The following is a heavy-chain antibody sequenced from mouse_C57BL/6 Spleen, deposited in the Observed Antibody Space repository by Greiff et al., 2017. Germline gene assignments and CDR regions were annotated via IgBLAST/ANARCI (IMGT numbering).Heavy chain of an antibody. CDR1: GFSLTSYG. J-gene: IGHJ1*03. V-gene: IGHV2-6*03. Sequence: VQGVESGPGLVAPSQSLSITCTVSGFSLTSYGVHWVRQPPGKGLEWLVVIWSDGSTTYNSALKSRLSISKDNSKSQVFLKMNSLQTDDKAMYYCARGDYDEGYFDVWGTGTTVTVSS. CDR3: ARGDYDEGYFDV. D-gene: IGHD2-4*01. CDR2: IWSDGST.